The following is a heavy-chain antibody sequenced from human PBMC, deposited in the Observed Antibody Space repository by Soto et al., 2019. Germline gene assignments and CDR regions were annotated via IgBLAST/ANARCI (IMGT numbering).Heavy chain of an antibody. J-gene: IGHJ6*02. CDR2: MGYNGFT. CDR3: ARQGFGELHGLVDV. D-gene: IGHD3-10*01. V-gene: IGHV4-59*08. CDR1: GGPMNNYY. Sequence: QVQLQESGPGLVKPSETLSLTCTISGGPMNNYYCSWFRQPRGQGLEWIGYMGYNGFTRYNPSLRSRVAISRDTAKNQFSLNLSSVTAADTALYYCARQGFGELHGLVDVWGQGITVTVSS.